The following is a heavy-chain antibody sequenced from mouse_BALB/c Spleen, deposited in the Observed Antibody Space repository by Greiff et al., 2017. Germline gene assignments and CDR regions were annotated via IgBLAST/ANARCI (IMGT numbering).Heavy chain of an antibody. Sequence: QVQLKESGAELMKPGASVKISCKATGYTFSSYWIEWVKQRPGHGLEWIGEILPGSGSTNYNEKFKGKATFTADTSSNTAYMQLSSLTSEDSAVYYCIWYLFAYWGQGTLVTVSA. D-gene: IGHD2-1*01. CDR1: GYTFSSYW. J-gene: IGHJ3*01. CDR2: ILPGSGST. CDR3: IWYLFAY. V-gene: IGHV1-9*01.